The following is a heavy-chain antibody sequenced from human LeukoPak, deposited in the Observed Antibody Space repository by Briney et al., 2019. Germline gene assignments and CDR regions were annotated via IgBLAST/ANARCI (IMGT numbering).Heavy chain of an antibody. V-gene: IGHV3-48*04. Sequence: GGSLRLSCAASGFTFSSYSMNWVRQAPGKGLEWISYIGISSGNTKYADSVKGRFTISGDSAKNSLYLQMNSLRVEDTAVYYCARQHNYAFDNWGQGTLVTVSS. J-gene: IGHJ4*02. CDR1: GFTFSSYS. CDR2: IGISSGNT. D-gene: IGHD1-1*01. CDR3: ARQHNYAFDN.